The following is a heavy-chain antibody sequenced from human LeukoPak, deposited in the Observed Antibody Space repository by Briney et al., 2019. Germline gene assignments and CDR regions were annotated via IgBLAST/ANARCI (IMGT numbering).Heavy chain of an antibody. D-gene: IGHD6-13*01. V-gene: IGHV3-23*01. CDR2: ISGSGVDT. CDR3: AKDYLAAAGSFFDY. CDR1: GFTFNSYA. J-gene: IGHJ4*02. Sequence: PGGSLRLSCEASGFTFNSYAISWVRQAPGKGLEWVASISGSGVDTYYADFVKGLFTISRDNSKNTLYLQMNSLRAEDTAVYYCAKDYLAAAGSFFDYWGQGTLVTVSS.